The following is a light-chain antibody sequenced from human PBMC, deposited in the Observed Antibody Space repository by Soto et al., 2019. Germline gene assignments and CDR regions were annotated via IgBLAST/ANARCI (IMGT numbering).Light chain of an antibody. CDR2: GAS. Sequence: EIVLMQSPGTLSLSPGERATLSCRASQTLRRTYIAWYQQKPGQAPRVLIYGASKRATGIPDRFSGCGSGTDFSLTISRLEPEDFAVYYCHQYDNAPQTYGQGTKVEIK. CDR1: QTLRRTY. V-gene: IGKV3-20*01. J-gene: IGKJ2*01. CDR3: HQYDNAPQT.